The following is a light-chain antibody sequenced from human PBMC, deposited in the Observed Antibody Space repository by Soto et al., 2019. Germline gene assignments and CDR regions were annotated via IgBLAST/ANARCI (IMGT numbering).Light chain of an antibody. CDR3: CSYAGSYTYV. V-gene: IGLV2-11*01. Sequence: SALTQPRSVSGSPGQSVTISCTGTSSDVGGYNYVSWYQQHPGKAPKLMIYDVSKRPSGVPDRFSGSKSGNTASLTISGLQAEDEADYYCCSYAGSYTYVFVTGTKVTVL. J-gene: IGLJ1*01. CDR1: SSDVGGYNY. CDR2: DVS.